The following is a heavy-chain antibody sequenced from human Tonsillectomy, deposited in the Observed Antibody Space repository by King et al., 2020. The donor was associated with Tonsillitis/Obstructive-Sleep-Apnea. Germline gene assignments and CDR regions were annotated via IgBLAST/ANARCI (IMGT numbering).Heavy chain of an antibody. D-gene: IGHD2-21*01. Sequence: VQLVESGGGLVQPGGSLRLSGAASGFTFSSYWMSWVRQAPGKGLEWVANIKQDGSEKYYVDSVKGRFTISRDNAKNSLYLQMNSLRAEDTAVYYCARGAAVVVIANDAFDIWGQGTMVTVSS. CDR2: IKQDGSEK. J-gene: IGHJ3*02. CDR1: GFTFSSYW. V-gene: IGHV3-7*02. CDR3: ARGAAVVVIANDAFDI.